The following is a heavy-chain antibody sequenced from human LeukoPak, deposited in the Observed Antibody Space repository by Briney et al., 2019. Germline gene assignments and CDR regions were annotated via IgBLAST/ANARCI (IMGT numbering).Heavy chain of an antibody. CDR1: GFTFSNDW. Sequence: GGSLRLSCAASGFTFSNDWMSWVRQAPGKGLEWVGRIKSKTDGGTTDYAATVKGRFTISRDDSKNTVYLQMNSPKIQDTAVYYCTTRLNPNWLLEDAFDIWGQGTMVTVSS. D-gene: IGHD3-9*01. CDR3: TTRLNPNWLLEDAFDI. CDR2: IKSKTDGGTT. V-gene: IGHV3-15*01. J-gene: IGHJ3*02.